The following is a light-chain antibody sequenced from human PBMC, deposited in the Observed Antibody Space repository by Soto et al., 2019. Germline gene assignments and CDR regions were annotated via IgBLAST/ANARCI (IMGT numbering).Light chain of an antibody. J-gene: IGKJ1*01. V-gene: IGKV3-20*01. CDR2: GAS. CDR3: QQYGSSPTT. CDR1: QSVSSY. Sequence: EIVLTQSPATLSLSPGERSTLSCSSSQSVSSYLAWYQQKPGQAPRLLIYGASSRATGIPDRFSGSGSGTDFTLTISRLEPEDFAVYYCQQYGSSPTTFGQGTKVDIK.